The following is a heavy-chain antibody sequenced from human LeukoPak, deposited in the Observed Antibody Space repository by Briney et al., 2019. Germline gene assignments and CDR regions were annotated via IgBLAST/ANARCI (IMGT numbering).Heavy chain of an antibody. CDR3: ARQGGYCSSTSCYMWIQLWYDY. D-gene: IGHD2-2*02. J-gene: IGHJ4*02. Sequence: SETLSPTCAVYGGSFSGYYWSWIRQPPGKGLEWIGEINHSGSTNYNPSLKSRVTISVDTSKNQFSLKLSSVTAADTAVYYCARQGGYCSSTSCYMWIQLWYDYWGQGTLVTVSS. V-gene: IGHV4-34*01. CDR1: GGSFSGYY. CDR2: INHSGST.